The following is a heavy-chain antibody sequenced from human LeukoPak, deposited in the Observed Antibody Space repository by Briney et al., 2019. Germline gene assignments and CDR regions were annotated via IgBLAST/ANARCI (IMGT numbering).Heavy chain of an antibody. J-gene: IGHJ4*02. V-gene: IGHV3-23*01. CDR2: ISGSGGST. CDR3: AKDDGATVTTWYY. CDR1: GFTFDDYA. D-gene: IGHD4-17*01. Sequence: GRSLRLSRAASGFTFDDYAMSWVRQAPGKGLEWVSAISGSGGSTYYADSVKGRFTISRDNSKNTLYLQMNSLRAEDTAVYYCAKDDGATVTTWYYWGQGTLVTVSS.